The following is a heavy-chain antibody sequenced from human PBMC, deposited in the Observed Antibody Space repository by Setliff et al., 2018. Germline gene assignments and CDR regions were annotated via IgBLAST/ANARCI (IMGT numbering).Heavy chain of an antibody. V-gene: IGHV3-30*02. CDR1: GFTFSRNG. Sequence: GGSLRLSCAASGFTFSRNGMHWVRQAPGKGLEWVAGTWYDGTTKYYADSVKGRFTISRDNSRNTLFLQMNSLRAEDTAVYYCAKELWPDTRYYYMDLWGKGTTVTVSS. CDR2: TWYDGTTK. J-gene: IGHJ6*03. CDR3: AKELWPDTRYYYMDL. D-gene: IGHD3-10*01.